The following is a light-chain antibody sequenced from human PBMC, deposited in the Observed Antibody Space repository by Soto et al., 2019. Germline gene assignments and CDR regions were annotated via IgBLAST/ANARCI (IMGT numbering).Light chain of an antibody. CDR1: QSVSSSY. CDR3: QHYGSSSWT. J-gene: IGKJ1*01. CDR2: GAS. Sequence: EIVLTQSPGTLSLSPGERATLSCRASQSVSSSYLAWYQQKPGQAPRLLIYGASSRATGIPDRFSGSGSGTDFTLTIIRLEPEDFAVYYCQHYGSSSWTFGQGTKVEVK. V-gene: IGKV3-20*01.